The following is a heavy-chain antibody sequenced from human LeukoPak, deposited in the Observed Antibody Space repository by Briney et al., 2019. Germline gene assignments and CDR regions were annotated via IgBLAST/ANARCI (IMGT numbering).Heavy chain of an antibody. J-gene: IGHJ4*02. CDR2: ISYDGSNK. CDR3: ARDNPNYYDSSGYYY. Sequence: GGSLRLSCAASGFTFSSYAMHWVRQAPGKGLEWVAVISYDGSNKYYADSVKGRFTISRDNSKNTLYLQMNSLRAEDTAVYYCARDNPNYYDSSGYYYWGQGALVTVSS. V-gene: IGHV3-30-3*01. CDR1: GFTFSSYA. D-gene: IGHD3-22*01.